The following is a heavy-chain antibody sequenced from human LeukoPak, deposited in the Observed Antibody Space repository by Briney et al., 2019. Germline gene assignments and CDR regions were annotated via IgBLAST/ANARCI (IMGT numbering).Heavy chain of an antibody. CDR2: INHSGST. J-gene: IGHJ4*02. CDR3: ARVTGYRIEDYFDY. V-gene: IGHV4-34*01. CDR1: GGSFSGYY. D-gene: IGHD6-13*01. Sequence: SETLSLTCTVYGGSFSGYYWSWIRQPPGKGLEWIGEINHSGSTNYNPSLKSRVTISVDTSKNQFSLKLSSVTAADTAVYYCARVTGYRIEDYFDYWGQGTLVTVSS.